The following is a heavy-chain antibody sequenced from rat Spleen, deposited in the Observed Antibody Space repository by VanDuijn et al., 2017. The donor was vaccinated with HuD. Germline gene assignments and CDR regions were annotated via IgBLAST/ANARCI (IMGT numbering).Heavy chain of an antibody. CDR1: GFTFDQHW. V-gene: IGHV5-31*01. CDR3: ARVAYNNHMYVMDA. D-gene: IGHD1-10*01. CDR2: ITDTGDVT. J-gene: IGHJ4*01. Sequence: EVKLVESGGGLVQPGRSLKLSCVASGFTFDQHWMTWIRQAPGKGLEWVASITDTGDVTYYPDSVKGRFTISRDGTKSTLFLQMSSLRSEDTATYYCARVAYNNHMYVMDAWGQGASVTVSS.